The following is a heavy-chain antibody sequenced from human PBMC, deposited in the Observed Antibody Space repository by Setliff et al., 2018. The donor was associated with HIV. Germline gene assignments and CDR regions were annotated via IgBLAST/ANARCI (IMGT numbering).Heavy chain of an antibody. CDR1: GFNFRDYY. V-gene: IGHV3-11*06. CDR2: IAASSSSET. J-gene: IGHJ3*02. Sequence: PGESLKISCAASGFNFRDYYMTWIRQAPGKGLEWVSYIAASSSSETDYAASVKGRFTISRDNSKNTLYLQMNSLRPEDTALYYCARNTDVDSVYRPFHIWGQGTMVTVSS. D-gene: IGHD1-26*01. CDR3: ARNTDVDSVYRPFHI.